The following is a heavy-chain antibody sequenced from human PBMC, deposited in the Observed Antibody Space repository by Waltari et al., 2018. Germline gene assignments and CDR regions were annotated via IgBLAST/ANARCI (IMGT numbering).Heavy chain of an antibody. Sequence: QVQLQESGPGLVKPSETLSLTCTFSGGSVDNFYWSWIRQPAGKGLEWIGRIYANGNTNYNPSLKTRVTMSEDMSKNEVSLTLTSVTAADTAVYYCAKMAAKVGAHDAFDIWGQGTMVIVSS. D-gene: IGHD1-26*01. CDR3: AKMAAKVGAHDAFDI. J-gene: IGHJ3*02. CDR2: IYANGNT. V-gene: IGHV4-4*07. CDR1: GGSVDNFY.